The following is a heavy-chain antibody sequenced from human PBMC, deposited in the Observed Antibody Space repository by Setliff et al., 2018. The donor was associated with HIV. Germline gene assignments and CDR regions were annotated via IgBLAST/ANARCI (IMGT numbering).Heavy chain of an antibody. CDR1: GASISTYY. V-gene: IGHV4-59*12. D-gene: IGHD3-10*01. J-gene: IGHJ6*03. Sequence: ETLSLTCTVSGASISTYYWTWIRQPPGKGLEWIGYIYYSGITNYNPSLKSRVTISVDKSNNQFSLKMNYVTAADAALYYCATVTMVRHIGVYHMDVWGKGTPVTVSS. CDR2: IYYSGIT. CDR3: ATVTMVRHIGVYHMDV.